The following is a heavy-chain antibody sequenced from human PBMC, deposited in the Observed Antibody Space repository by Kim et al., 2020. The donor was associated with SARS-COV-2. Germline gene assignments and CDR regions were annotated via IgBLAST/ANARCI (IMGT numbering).Heavy chain of an antibody. D-gene: IGHD6-13*01. CDR3: ARSAAPYYYYYGMDV. Sequence: SVKVSCKASGGTFSSYAISWVRQAPGQGLEWMGGIIPIFGTANYAQKFQGRVTITAEESTSTAYMELSSLRSEDTAVYYCARSAAPYYYYYGMDVWGQGTTVTVSS. J-gene: IGHJ6*02. V-gene: IGHV1-69*13. CDR2: IIPIFGTA. CDR1: GGTFSSYA.